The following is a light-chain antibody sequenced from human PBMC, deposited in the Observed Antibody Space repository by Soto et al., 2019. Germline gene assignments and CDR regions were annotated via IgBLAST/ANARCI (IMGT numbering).Light chain of an antibody. CDR1: QSVSSY. CDR3: QQRSNWLLT. V-gene: IGKV3-11*01. CDR2: DAS. J-gene: IGKJ4*01. Sequence: EIVLTQSPATLSLSPGERATLSCRASQSVSSYLGWYQQKPGQAPRLLIYDASNRATGIPARFSGSGSGTDFTLIISSLEPEDFAVYYCQQRSNWLLTFGGGTKVEIK.